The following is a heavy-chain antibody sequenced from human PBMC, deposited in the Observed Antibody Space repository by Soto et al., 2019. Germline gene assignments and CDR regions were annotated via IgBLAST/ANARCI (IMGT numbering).Heavy chain of an antibody. Sequence: GGSLRLSCAASGFTFSSYAMSWVRQAPGKGLEWVSAISGSGGSTYYADSVKGRFTITRDNSKNTLYLQMNSLRAEDTAIYYRAKGGDSNLPFDYRGPGTLVTVS. CDR1: GFTFSSYA. V-gene: IGHV3-23*01. CDR2: ISGSGGST. CDR3: AKGGDSNLPFDY. J-gene: IGHJ4*02. D-gene: IGHD4-4*01.